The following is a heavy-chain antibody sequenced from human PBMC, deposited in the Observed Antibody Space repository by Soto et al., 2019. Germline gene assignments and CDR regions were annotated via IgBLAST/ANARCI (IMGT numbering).Heavy chain of an antibody. J-gene: IGHJ5*02. V-gene: IGHV4-31*03. CDR1: GGYIGSGGYY. Sequence: QVQLQESGPGLVKPSQTLSLTCNVSGGYIGSGGYYWSWIRQHAGKDLEWIGYIYYTGSTYYNRSLRSRVSMSVDTSKNQFSLKLTSVTAADTAVYYCARDRRSAHGTRGSIDPWGQGTMVTVSA. CDR3: ARDRRSAHGTRGSIDP. D-gene: IGHD6-13*01. CDR2: IYYTGST.